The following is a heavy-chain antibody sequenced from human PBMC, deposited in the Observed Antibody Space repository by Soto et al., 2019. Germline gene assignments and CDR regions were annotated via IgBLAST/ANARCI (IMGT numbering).Heavy chain of an antibody. CDR3: ARDQVTVMDAFDX. CDR1: GFTFSSYS. Sequence: SGGSLRLSCAASGFTFSSYSMNWVRQAPGKGLEWVSDISSSAGNKYYADSVKGRFTIYRENAKNSMYLQMNSLRAEDTAVYYCARDQVTVMDAFDXWGQGTRVT. V-gene: IGHV3-21*01. CDR2: ISSSAGNK. D-gene: IGHD2-21*02. J-gene: IGHJ3*02.